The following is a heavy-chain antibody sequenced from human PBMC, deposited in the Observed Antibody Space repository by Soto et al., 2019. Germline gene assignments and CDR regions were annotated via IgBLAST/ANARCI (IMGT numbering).Heavy chain of an antibody. J-gene: IGHJ4*02. V-gene: IGHV4-30-2*01. CDR2: IYHSGST. CDR3: ARDRGDGYNLGFYFDY. Sequence: RQPPGKGLEWIGYIYHSGSTYYNPSLKSRVTISVDRSKNQFSLKLSSVTAADTAVYYCARDRGDGYNLGFYFDYWGQGTLVTVSS. D-gene: IGHD5-12*01.